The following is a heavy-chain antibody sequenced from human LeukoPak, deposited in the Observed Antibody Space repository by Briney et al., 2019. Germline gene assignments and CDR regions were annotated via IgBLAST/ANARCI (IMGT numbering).Heavy chain of an antibody. CDR3: AREPQEGFDY. CDR1: GFTFSSYS. J-gene: IGHJ4*02. Sequence: GSLRLSCAASGFTFSSYSMNWVRQAPGKGLEWISYISGSSRAIYYADSVKGRFTISRDNAKNSLYLQMNNMRAEDTAVYYCAREPQEGFDYWGQGTLVTISS. CDR2: ISGSSRAI. V-gene: IGHV3-48*01.